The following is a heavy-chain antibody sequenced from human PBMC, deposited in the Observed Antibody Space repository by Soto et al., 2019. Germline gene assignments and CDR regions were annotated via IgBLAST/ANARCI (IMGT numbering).Heavy chain of an antibody. V-gene: IGHV1-24*01. CDR2: FDPEDGET. CDR3: ATAYKGYYYMDV. CDR1: GYTLTELS. J-gene: IGHJ6*03. Sequence: ASVKVSCKVSGYTLTELSMHWVRQAPGKGLEWMGGFDPEDGETIYAQKFQGRVTMTEDTSTDTAYMELSSLRSEDTAVYYCATAYKGYYYMDVWGKGTTVTVSS. D-gene: IGHD1-1*01.